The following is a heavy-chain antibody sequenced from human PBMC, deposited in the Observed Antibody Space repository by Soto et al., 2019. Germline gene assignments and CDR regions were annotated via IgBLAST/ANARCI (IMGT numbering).Heavy chain of an antibody. Sequence: PGGSLRLSCAASGFTFSSYGMHWVRQAPGKGLEWVAVISYDGSNKYYADSVKGRFTISRDNSKNTLYLQMNSLRAEDTAVYYCAKLHRVGFGYDILTGYYEPRTNYFDYWGQGTLVTVSS. J-gene: IGHJ4*02. CDR3: AKLHRVGFGYDILTGYYEPRTNYFDY. CDR1: GFTFSSYG. V-gene: IGHV3-30*18. CDR2: ISYDGSNK. D-gene: IGHD3-9*01.